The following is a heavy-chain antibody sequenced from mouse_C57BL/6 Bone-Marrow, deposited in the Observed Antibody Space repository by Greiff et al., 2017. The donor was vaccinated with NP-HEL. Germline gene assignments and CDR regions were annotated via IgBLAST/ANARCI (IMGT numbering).Heavy chain of an antibody. CDR3: ARRYYYGRDAMDY. J-gene: IGHJ4*01. D-gene: IGHD1-1*01. CDR1: GFTFSSYG. Sequence: EVHLVESGGDLVKPGGSLKLSCAASGFTFSSYGMSWVRQTPDKRLEWVATISSGGSYTYYPDSVKGRFTISRDNAKNTLYLQMSSLKSEDTAMYYCARRYYYGRDAMDYWGQGTSVTVSS. V-gene: IGHV5-6*01. CDR2: ISSGGSYT.